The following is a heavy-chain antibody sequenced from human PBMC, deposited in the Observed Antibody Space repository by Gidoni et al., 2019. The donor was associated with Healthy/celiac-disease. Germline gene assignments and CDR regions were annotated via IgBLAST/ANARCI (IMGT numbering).Heavy chain of an antibody. Sequence: QVQLVESGGGVVQPGRSLRLSCAALGFPLRSYALHWVRQAPGKGLEWVAVISYDGSNKYYADYVKGRFTISRDNSKNTLYLQMNSLRAEDTAVYYCARDFSIVVVPAAMGFDYWGQGTLVTVSS. CDR3: ARDFSIVVVPAAMGFDY. J-gene: IGHJ4*02. D-gene: IGHD2-2*01. V-gene: IGHV3-30-3*01. CDR1: GFPLRSYA. CDR2: ISYDGSNK.